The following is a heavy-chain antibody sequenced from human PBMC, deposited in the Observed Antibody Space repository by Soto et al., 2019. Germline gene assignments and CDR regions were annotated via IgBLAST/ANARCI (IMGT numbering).Heavy chain of an antibody. D-gene: IGHD2-2*01. Sequence: GGSLRLSCAASGFTFSSYGMHWVRQAPGKGLEWVAVISYDGSNKYYADSVKGRFTISRDNSKNTLYLQMNSLRAEDTAVYYCAKSPVYVPAAGTQYYYYGMDVWGQGTTVTVSS. J-gene: IGHJ6*02. CDR2: ISYDGSNK. V-gene: IGHV3-30*18. CDR3: AKSPVYVPAAGTQYYYYGMDV. CDR1: GFTFSSYG.